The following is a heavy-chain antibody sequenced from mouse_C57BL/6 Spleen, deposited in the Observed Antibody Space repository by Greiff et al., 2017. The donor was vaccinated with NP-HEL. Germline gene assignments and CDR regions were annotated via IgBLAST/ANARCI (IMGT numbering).Heavy chain of an antibody. J-gene: IGHJ1*03. CDR3: ARGYYGSSGYWYFDV. D-gene: IGHD1-1*01. CDR1: GYAFSSSW. CDR2: IYPGDGDT. V-gene: IGHV1-82*01. Sequence: VQLVESGPELVKPGASVKISCKASGYAFSSSWMNWVKQRPGKGLEWIGRIYPGDGDTNYNGKFKGKATLTADKSSSTAYMQLSSLTSEDSAVYFCARGYYGSSGYWYFDVWGTGTTVTVSS.